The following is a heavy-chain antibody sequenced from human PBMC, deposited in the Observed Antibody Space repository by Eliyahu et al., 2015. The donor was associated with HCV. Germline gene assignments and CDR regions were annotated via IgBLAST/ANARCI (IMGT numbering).Heavy chain of an antibody. CDR2: VYYSGST. V-gene: IGHV4-59*02. D-gene: IGHD3-16*02. J-gene: IGHJ4*02. Sequence: QLQESGPGLTTPSETLSLTCTVSGGSVNSYYWSWIRQPPGKGLEWIGFVYYSGSTNYNPSLKSRVSISVDRSRNQFFLKLTSVTAADTAVYYCARGDLSFSLWGRGTLVTVSS. CDR1: GGSVNSYY. CDR3: ARGDLSFSL.